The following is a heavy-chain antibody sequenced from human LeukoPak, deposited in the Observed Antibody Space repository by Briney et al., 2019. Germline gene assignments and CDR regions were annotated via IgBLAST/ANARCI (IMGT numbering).Heavy chain of an antibody. CDR1: GFTFNDAW. CDR3: TTEWVELPRIGD. CDR2: NKTKRDGWAV. V-gene: IGHV3-15*01. D-gene: IGHD1-7*01. Sequence: GGSLSLSCAASGFTFNDAWMTWVRHAPGEGLQWVGRNKTKRDGWAVDYSTPGKGRFSISRDYSKNTLYLQMDRLKTEDTAVYDCTTEWVELPRIGDWGQGTLVTVS. J-gene: IGHJ4*02.